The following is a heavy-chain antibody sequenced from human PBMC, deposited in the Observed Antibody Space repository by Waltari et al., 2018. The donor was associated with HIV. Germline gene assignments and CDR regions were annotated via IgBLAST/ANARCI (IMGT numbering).Heavy chain of an antibody. D-gene: IGHD3-10*01. Sequence: QVPLVQSGTELKRPGDSVKVSCRDSGYIFTSHAIHWIRQAPGQGLQYVGWSDPGSGTAKFSENLQTKVTFSRDTSATTAFMEVRNLKYEDVAVFYCARGGASGGFDLWGQGTLVIVSS. V-gene: IGHV1-3*02. J-gene: IGHJ4*02. CDR2: SDPGSGTA. CDR3: ARGGASGGFDL. CDR1: GYIFTSHA.